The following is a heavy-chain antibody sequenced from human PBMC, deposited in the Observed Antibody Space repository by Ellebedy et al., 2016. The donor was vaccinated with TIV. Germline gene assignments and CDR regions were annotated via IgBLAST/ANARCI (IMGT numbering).Heavy chain of an antibody. CDR2: IYSGGRT. Sequence: PGGSLRLSCAVSGFSVRTNNINWARQAPGRGLEWVSVIYSGGRTSYGDSVKGRFTISRDNAKNSLYLQMNTLRDEDTAVYYCASPLRSGYNVGYFHHWGQGILVTVSS. V-gene: IGHV3-53*01. J-gene: IGHJ1*01. CDR1: GFSVRTNN. D-gene: IGHD5-24*01. CDR3: ASPLRSGYNVGYFHH.